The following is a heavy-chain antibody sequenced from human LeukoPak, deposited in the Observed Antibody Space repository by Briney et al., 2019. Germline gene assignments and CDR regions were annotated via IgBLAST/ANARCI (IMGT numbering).Heavy chain of an antibody. Sequence: PGGSLRLSCAASGFTFSRYWMHWVRQAPGKGLVWVSRINTDGSTTSYADSVKGRFTISRDNSKNTLYLQMNNLRAEDTAVYYCARDPSSGWYPKYFQHWGQGTLVTVSS. D-gene: IGHD6-19*01. CDR2: INTDGSTT. CDR3: ARDPSSGWYPKYFQH. V-gene: IGHV3-74*01. CDR1: GFTFSRYW. J-gene: IGHJ1*01.